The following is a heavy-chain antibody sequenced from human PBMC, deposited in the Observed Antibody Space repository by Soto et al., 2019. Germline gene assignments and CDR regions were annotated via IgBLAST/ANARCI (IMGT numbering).Heavy chain of an antibody. V-gene: IGHV1-2*02. CDR2: INPQTGGT. CDR1: GYTFTSYY. D-gene: IGHD2-2*01. Sequence: VASVKVSCKASGYTFTSYYMHWVRQAPGQGLEWMGWINPQTGGTSYAQKFQGRVTLSRDTSINTAYLELSRLTFDDAAVYFCARERYQVISDGMDVWGQGTTVTVSS. J-gene: IGHJ6*02. CDR3: ARERYQVISDGMDV.